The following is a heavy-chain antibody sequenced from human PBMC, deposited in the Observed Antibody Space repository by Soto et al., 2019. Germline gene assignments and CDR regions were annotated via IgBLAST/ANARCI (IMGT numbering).Heavy chain of an antibody. D-gene: IGHD3-22*01. CDR1: GFTFSSYW. V-gene: IGHV3-7*01. CDR3: ARDTSGYPYYYYYGMDV. J-gene: IGHJ6*02. CDR2: IKQDGSEK. Sequence: QPGGSLRLSCAASGFTFSSYWMSWVRQAPGKGLEWVANIKQDGSEKYYVDSVKGRFTISRDNAKNSLYLQMNSLRAEDTAVYYCARDTSGYPYYYYYGMDVWGQGTTVTVSS.